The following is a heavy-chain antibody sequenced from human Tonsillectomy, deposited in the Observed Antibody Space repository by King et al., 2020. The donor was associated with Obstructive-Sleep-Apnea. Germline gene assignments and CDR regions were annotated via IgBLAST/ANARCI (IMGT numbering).Heavy chain of an antibody. V-gene: IGHV3-11*01. CDR2: ISSSGSTI. J-gene: IGHJ6*02. CDR1: GFTFSDYY. D-gene: IGHD2-2*01. CDR3: ARDGIVVVPAAMPYYYYYGMDV. Sequence: VQLVESGGGLVKPGGSLRLSCAASGFTFSDYYMSWIRQAPGKGLEWGSYISSSGSTIYYADSVKGRFTITRDNAKNSLYLQMNSLRAEDTAVYYCARDGIVVVPAAMPYYYYYGMDVWGQGTTVTVSS.